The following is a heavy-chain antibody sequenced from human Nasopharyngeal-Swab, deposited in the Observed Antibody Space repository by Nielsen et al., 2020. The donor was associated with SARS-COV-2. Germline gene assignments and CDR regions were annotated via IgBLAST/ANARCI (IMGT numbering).Heavy chain of an antibody. Sequence: ASVKVSCKASGYTFTSYDINWVRQATGQGLEWMGWMNPNSGNTGYAQKFQGRVTMTRNTSISTAYMELSSLRSEETAVYYCARGGYGDYLGYYSYMDVWGKGTTVTVSS. J-gene: IGHJ6*03. D-gene: IGHD4-17*01. CDR3: ARGGYGDYLGYYSYMDV. V-gene: IGHV1-8*01. CDR2: MNPNSGNT. CDR1: GYTFTSYD.